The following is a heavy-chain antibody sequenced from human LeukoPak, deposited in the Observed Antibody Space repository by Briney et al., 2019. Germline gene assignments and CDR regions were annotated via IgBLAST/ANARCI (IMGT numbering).Heavy chain of an antibody. Sequence: ASVKVSCKASGYTFTGYYMHWVRQAPGQGLEWMGRINPNSGGTNYARKFQGRVTMTRDTSISTAYMELSRLRSDDTAVYYCARVRRLRFLGWFDPWGQGTLVTVSS. CDR2: INPNSGGT. CDR3: ARVRRLRFLGWFDP. J-gene: IGHJ5*02. V-gene: IGHV1-2*06. D-gene: IGHD5-12*01. CDR1: GYTFTGYY.